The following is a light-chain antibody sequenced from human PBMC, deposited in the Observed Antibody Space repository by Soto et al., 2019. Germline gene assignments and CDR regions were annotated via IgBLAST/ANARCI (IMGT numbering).Light chain of an antibody. CDR3: QQYGSSPLA. V-gene: IGKV3-20*01. Sequence: EFVLTQSPATLSVSPWERATLSCRASQNILSNLAWYQQKPGQAPRLLIYGASSRATGIPDRFSGSGSGTDFTLTISRLEPEDFAVYYCQQYGSSPLAFGGGTKVDIK. CDR2: GAS. CDR1: QNILSN. J-gene: IGKJ4*01.